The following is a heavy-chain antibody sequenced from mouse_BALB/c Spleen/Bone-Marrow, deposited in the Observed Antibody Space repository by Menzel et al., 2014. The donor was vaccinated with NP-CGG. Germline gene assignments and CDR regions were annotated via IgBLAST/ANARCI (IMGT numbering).Heavy chain of an antibody. Sequence: VQLQQSGAELVKLGASVKLSCTASGFNIKDTYMHWVKQRPEQGLEWIGRIDPANGNTKYDPRFQGKATITADASSNTAYLQLSSLTSEDTAVYYCTGRYGWFAYWGQGTLVTVSA. CDR1: GFNIKDTY. D-gene: IGHD2-14*01. V-gene: IGHV14-3*02. CDR2: IDPANGNT. CDR3: TGRYGWFAY. J-gene: IGHJ3*01.